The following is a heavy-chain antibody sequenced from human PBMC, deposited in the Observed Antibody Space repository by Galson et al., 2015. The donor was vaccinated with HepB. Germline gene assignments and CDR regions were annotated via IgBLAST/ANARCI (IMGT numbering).Heavy chain of an antibody. CDR2: ISAYNGNT. D-gene: IGHD1-1*01. CDR3: ARDDWNDVLGLDYYYYGMDV. V-gene: IGHV1-18*01. J-gene: IGHJ6*02. CDR1: GYTFTSYG. Sequence: SVKVSCKASGYTFTSYGISWVRQAPGQGLEWMGWISAYNGNTNYAQKLQGRVTMTTDTSTSTAYMELRSLRSDDTAVYYCARDDWNDVLGLDYYYYGMDVWGQGTTVTVSS.